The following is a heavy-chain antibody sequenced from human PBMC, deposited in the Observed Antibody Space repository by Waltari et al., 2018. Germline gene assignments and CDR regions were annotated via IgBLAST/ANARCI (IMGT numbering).Heavy chain of an antibody. D-gene: IGHD3-3*01. CDR1: GFTFSIYA. CDR3: AREGTNYDFWSGYGY. Sequence: QMRLVESGGGVVQPGRSLRLSCAASGFTFSIYAMHWVRQAPGKGLEWVAVIPYDGRIKYYADSVKGRFTISRDNSNNMLYLQMNSLTPEDTAVYYCAREGTNYDFWSGYGYWGQGTLVTVSS. CDR2: IPYDGRIK. V-gene: IGHV3-30*04. J-gene: IGHJ4*02.